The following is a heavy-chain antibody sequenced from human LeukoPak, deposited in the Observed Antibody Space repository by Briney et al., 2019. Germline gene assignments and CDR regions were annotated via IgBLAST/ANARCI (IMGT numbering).Heavy chain of an antibody. CDR2: IYYSGST. J-gene: IGHJ6*02. CDR1: GGSISSGDYY. V-gene: IGHV4-30-4*01. Sequence: SQTLSLTCTVSGGSISSGDYYWSWIRQPPGKGLEWIGYIYYSGSTYYNPSLKSRVTISVDTSKNQFSLKLSSVTAADTAVYYCAGDPSVTTGYGMDVWGQGTTVTVSS. CDR3: AGDPSVTTGYGMDV. D-gene: IGHD4-17*01.